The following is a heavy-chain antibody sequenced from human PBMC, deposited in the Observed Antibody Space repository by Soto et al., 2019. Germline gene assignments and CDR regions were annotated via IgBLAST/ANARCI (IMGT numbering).Heavy chain of an antibody. CDR2: IYYTGST. V-gene: IGHV4-59*01. CDR1: GGSISSYY. J-gene: IGHJ3*02. CDR3: ARVGRLGVFDI. D-gene: IGHD3-16*01. Sequence: QVQLQESGPGLVKPSETLSLTCTVSGGSISSYYWSWIRQPPGRGLEWIAYIYYTGSTNYNPSLKSRVTISLDTSKNQFSLKLSSVTAADTAMYYCARVGRLGVFDIWGQGTMVTVSS.